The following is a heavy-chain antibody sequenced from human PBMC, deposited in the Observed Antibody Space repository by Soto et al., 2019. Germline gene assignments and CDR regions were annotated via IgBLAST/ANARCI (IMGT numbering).Heavy chain of an antibody. CDR2: ISTYNGNP. J-gene: IGHJ4*02. CDR3: AREMVWGVGSDY. CDR1: GYTFTSYG. V-gene: IGHV1-18*01. Sequence: QVQLVQSGAEVKKPGASVKVSCKASGYTFTSYGISWVRQAPGQGLEWMGWISTYNGNPKYAQKLQGRVTMTTATSTSTAYTELRSLRTADTAVFSCAREMVWGVGSDYWGQGTLVTVSS. D-gene: IGHD3-10*01.